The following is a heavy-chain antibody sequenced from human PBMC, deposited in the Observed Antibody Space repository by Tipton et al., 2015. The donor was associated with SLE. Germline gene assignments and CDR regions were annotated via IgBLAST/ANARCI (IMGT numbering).Heavy chain of an antibody. CDR2: ISSSGSTI. CDR1: GFTFSSYA. D-gene: IGHD4-17*01. V-gene: IGHV3-11*01. CDR3: ARGRATVTSVDY. J-gene: IGHJ4*02. Sequence: SLRLSCAASGFTFSSYAMSWIRQAPGKGLEWVSYISSSGSTIYYADSVKGRFTISRDNAKNSLYLQMNSLRAEDTAVYYCARGRATVTSVDYWGQGTLVTVSS.